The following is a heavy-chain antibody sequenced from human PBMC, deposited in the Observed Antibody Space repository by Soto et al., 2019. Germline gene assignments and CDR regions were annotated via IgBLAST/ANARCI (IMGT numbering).Heavy chain of an antibody. J-gene: IGHJ4*02. CDR1: GFTFSSYS. CDR3: ARDLNYGLFDY. V-gene: IGHV3-48*01. CDR2: ISSSSSTI. Sequence: EVQLVESGGGLVQPGGSLRLSCAASGFTFSSYSMNWVRQAPGKGLEWVSYISSSSSTIYYADSVKGRFTISRDNAKISLYLQMSRLRAEDTAVYYCARDLNYGLFDYWGQGTLVTVSS. D-gene: IGHD4-17*01.